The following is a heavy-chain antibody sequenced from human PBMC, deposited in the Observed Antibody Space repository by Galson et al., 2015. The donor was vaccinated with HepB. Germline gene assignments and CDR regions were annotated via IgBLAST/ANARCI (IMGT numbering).Heavy chain of an antibody. D-gene: IGHD6-13*01. J-gene: IGHJ4*02. V-gene: IGHV3-74*01. Sequence: SLRLSCAASGFTFSSYWMHWVRQAPGKGLMWVSRINDDGSATHYADSVKGRFTISRDNAKNTLFLQMDSLRAEDTAVYYCARVWPRWQQVVDYWGQGTLVSVSS. CDR3: ARVWPRWQQVVDY. CDR2: INDDGSAT. CDR1: GFTFSSYW.